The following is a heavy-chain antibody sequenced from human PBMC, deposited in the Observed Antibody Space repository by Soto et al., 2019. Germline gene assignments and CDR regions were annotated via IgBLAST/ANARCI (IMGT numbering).Heavy chain of an antibody. J-gene: IGHJ6*02. CDR3: ARHAGYCSSTSCPYYYYGMDV. Sequence: GESLKISCKGSGYSFTSYWIGWVRQMPGKGLEWMGIIYPGDSDTRYSPSFQGQVAISADKSISTAYLQWSSLKASDTAMYYCARHAGYCSSTSCPYYYYGMDVWGQGTTVTVSS. V-gene: IGHV5-51*01. D-gene: IGHD2-2*01. CDR2: IYPGDSDT. CDR1: GYSFTSYW.